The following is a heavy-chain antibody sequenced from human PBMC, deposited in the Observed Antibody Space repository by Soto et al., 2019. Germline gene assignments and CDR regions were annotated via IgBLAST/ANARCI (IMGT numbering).Heavy chain of an antibody. CDR2: MNPNSGNT. D-gene: IGHD5-18*01. J-gene: IGHJ6*03. CDR3: ARGFPSYGYYYYYYMDV. V-gene: IGHV1-8*01. CDR1: GYTFTSYG. Sequence: GASVKVSCKASGYTFTSYGINWVLQATGQGLEWMGWMNPNSGNTGYAQKFQGRVTMTRNTSISTAYMELSSLRSEDTAVYYCARGFPSYGYYYYYYMDVWGKGTTVTVSS.